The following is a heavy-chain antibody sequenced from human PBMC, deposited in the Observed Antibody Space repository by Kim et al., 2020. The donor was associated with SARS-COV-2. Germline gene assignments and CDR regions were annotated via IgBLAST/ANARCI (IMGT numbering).Heavy chain of an antibody. V-gene: IGHV4-31*03. Sequence: SETLSLTCTVSGGSISSGGYYWSWIRQHPGKGLEWIGYIYYSGSTYYNPSLKSRVTISVDTSKNQFSLKLSSVTAADTAVYYCALIRTKSNEYFQHWGQGTLVTVSS. CDR1: GGSISSGGYY. CDR2: IYYSGST. D-gene: IGHD3-22*01. J-gene: IGHJ1*01. CDR3: ALIRTKSNEYFQH.